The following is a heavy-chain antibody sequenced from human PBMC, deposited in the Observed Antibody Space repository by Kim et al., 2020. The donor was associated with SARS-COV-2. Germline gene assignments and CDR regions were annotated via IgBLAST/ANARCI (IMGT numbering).Heavy chain of an antibody. CDR2: GDT. J-gene: IGHJ4*02. V-gene: IGHV4-34*01. D-gene: IGHD5-12*01. CDR3: ASLVAVLDY. Sequence: GDTTDNPSLKSRVTISVDTSMNQFSLKLSSVAAAGTAVYYCASLVAVLDYWGQGTLVTVSS.